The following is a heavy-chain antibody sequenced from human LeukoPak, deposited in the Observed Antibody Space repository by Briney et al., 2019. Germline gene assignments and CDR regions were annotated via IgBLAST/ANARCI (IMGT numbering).Heavy chain of an antibody. V-gene: IGHV4-39*01. D-gene: IGHD2/OR15-2a*01. CDR1: GGSISSSSYY. Sequence: SETLSLTCTVSGGSISSSSYYWGWIRQPPGKGLEWIGSIYYSGSTYYNPSLKSRVTISVDTSKTQFPLKMSSVTAADTAVYYCARHLSSHVGDFDYWGQGTLVTVSS. CDR3: ARHLSSHVGDFDY. CDR2: IYYSGST. J-gene: IGHJ4*02.